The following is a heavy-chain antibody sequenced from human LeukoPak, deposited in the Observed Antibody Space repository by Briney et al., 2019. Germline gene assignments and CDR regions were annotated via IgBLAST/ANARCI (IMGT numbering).Heavy chain of an antibody. V-gene: IGHV1-46*01. CDR2: ISPTGGTT. D-gene: IGHD2/OR15-2a*01. Sequence: GASVKVSCKTSGYMFTVYYLHWVRQAPGQGLEWMGMISPTGGTTRFSQKYQGRITMTRGMSTSTVYMDLSSLRSEDTAVYYCAREMRSSKALDYWGQGTLVTVSS. CDR3: AREMRSSKALDY. J-gene: IGHJ4*02. CDR1: GYMFTVYY.